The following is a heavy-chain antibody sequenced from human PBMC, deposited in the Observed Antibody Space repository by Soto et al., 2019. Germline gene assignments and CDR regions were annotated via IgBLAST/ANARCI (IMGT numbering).Heavy chain of an antibody. CDR2: IRWDGSST. J-gene: IGHJ4*02. CDR3: VKDMAYGGDSGPFDS. V-gene: IGHV3-43*01. Sequence: EVHLVESGGVVVQPGGSLRLSCAASGFTFHGYTMHWLRQRPGKGLEWVSLIRWDGSSTYYGDSVKGRFTISRDNNKDSLFLQMSSLTTEDTALYYCVKDMAYGGDSGPFDSWGQGTLVTVSS. D-gene: IGHD2-21*02. CDR1: GFTFHGYT.